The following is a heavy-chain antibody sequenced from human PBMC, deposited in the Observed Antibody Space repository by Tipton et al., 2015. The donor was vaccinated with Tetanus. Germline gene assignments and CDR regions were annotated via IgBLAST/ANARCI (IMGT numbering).Heavy chain of an antibody. D-gene: IGHD5-12*01. Sequence: TLSLTCTVSGAPINRGGYLWTWVRQYPGRGLEWVGYVYHSGLTNYHPSLKSRLTISVDSSKNQFSLNLRSVITADTAVYYCARANNDYPKKGPFDYWGQGILVTVSS. CDR2: VYHSGLT. CDR3: ARANNDYPKKGPFDY. CDR1: GAPINRGGYL. V-gene: IGHV4-61*08. J-gene: IGHJ4*02.